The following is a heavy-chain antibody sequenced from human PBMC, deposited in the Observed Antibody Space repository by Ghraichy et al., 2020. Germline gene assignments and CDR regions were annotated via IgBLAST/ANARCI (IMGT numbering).Heavy chain of an antibody. D-gene: IGHD3-3*01. CDR1: GFAFSGYH. J-gene: IGHJ2*01. CDR2: MTNGGSTI. Sequence: GGSLRLSCAASGFAFSGYHMTWIRQAPGKGLEWLSYMTNGGSTIDYADSVKGRFTISRDNAKNSLYLQMNSLRAEDTAVYYCARDRWSGRTPVYFDLWGRGTLVTVSS. V-gene: IGHV3-11*01. CDR3: ARDRWSGRTPVYFDL.